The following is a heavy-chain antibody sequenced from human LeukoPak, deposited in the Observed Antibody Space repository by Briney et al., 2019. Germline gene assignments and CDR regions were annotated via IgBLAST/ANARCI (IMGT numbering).Heavy chain of an antibody. CDR2: IYPGDSDT. CDR1: GYSFTSYW. CDR3: ATNLHYYYDSRIDLGLLLL. D-gene: IGHD3-22*01. V-gene: IGHV5-51*01. J-gene: IGHJ4*02. Sequence: GESLKISCKGSGYSFTSYWIGWVRQMPGKGLEWMGIIYPGDSDTRYSPSFQGQVTISADKSISTAYLQWSSLKASDTAMYYCATNLHYYYDSRIDLGLLLLWGQGTLVTVSS.